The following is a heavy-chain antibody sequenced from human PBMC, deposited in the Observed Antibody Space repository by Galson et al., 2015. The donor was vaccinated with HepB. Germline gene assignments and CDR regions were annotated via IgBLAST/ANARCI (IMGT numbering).Heavy chain of an antibody. Sequence: SLRLSCAASGFTFSNYAMTWVRQAPGKGLEWVSGISDSGKTIYYADSVKGRLTISRDNSKNTLYLQMSSLRVEDTAIYYCAKGVNLYYFDFWGQGTLVTVSS. V-gene: IGHV3-23*01. CDR3: AKGVNLYYFDF. D-gene: IGHD3-10*01. CDR2: ISDSGKTI. J-gene: IGHJ4*02. CDR1: GFTFSNYA.